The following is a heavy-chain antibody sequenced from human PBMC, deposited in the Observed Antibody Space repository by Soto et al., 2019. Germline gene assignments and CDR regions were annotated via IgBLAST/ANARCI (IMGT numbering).Heavy chain of an antibody. CDR3: ALPMRAYCGGDCYFNAFDI. J-gene: IGHJ3*02. Sequence: QVQLVQSGAEVKKPGASVKVSCKASGYTFTSYGISWVRQAPGQGLEWMGWISAYNGNTNHAQKLQGRVTMTTDTSTSTAYMELRSLRSDDTAVYYCALPMRAYCGGDCYFNAFDIWGQGTMVTVSS. CDR2: ISAYNGNT. D-gene: IGHD2-21*02. CDR1: GYTFTSYG. V-gene: IGHV1-18*01.